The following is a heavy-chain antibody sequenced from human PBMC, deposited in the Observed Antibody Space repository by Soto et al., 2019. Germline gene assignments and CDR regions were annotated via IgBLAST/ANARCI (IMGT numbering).Heavy chain of an antibody. Sequence: ASVTVSCKASGYTFTSYYMHWVRQAPGQGLEWMGWISAYNGNTNYAQKLQGRVTMPTDTSTSTAYMELRSLRSDDTAVYCCARDEKSGSYGFGYWGQRTLVTGSS. CDR3: ARDEKSGSYGFGY. CDR2: ISAYNGNT. V-gene: IGHV1-18*04. J-gene: IGHJ4*02. CDR1: GYTFTSYY. D-gene: IGHD1-26*01.